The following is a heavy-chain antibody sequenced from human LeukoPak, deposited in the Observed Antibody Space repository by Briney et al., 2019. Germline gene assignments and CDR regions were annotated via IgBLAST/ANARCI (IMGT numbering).Heavy chain of an antibody. J-gene: IGHJ5*02. D-gene: IGHD3-10*01. Sequence: PSETLSLTCTVSGGSISSYYWGWIRQPPGKGLEWIGSIYYSGSTYYNPSLKSRVTISVDTSKNQISLKLSSVIAADTAMYSCARHYYGSGSLHWFDPWGQGTLVTVSS. CDR3: ARHYYGSGSLHWFDP. V-gene: IGHV4-39*01. CDR2: IYYSGST. CDR1: GGSISSYY.